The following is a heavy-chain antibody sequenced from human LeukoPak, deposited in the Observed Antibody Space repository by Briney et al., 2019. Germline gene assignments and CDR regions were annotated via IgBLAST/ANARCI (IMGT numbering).Heavy chain of an antibody. CDR3: ARGGSGWFGSNWFDP. CDR2: INTDGSST. D-gene: IGHD6-19*01. Sequence: GGPLRLSCAASGFTFSSYWMHWVRQAPGKGLVWVSRINTDGSSTSYADSVKGRFTISRDNAKNTLYLQMNSLRAEDTAVYYCARGGSGWFGSNWFDPWGQGTLVTVSS. J-gene: IGHJ5*02. CDR1: GFTFSSYW. V-gene: IGHV3-74*01.